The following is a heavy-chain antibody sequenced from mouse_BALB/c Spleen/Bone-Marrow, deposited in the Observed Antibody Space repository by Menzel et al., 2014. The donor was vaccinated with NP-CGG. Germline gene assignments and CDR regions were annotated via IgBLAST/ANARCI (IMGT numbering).Heavy chain of an antibody. Sequence: SGAELARPGASVKLSCKASGYTFTSYWMHWVKQRPGQGLEWIGAIYPGDGDTRYTQKFKGKATLTADKSSSTAYMQLSSLASEDSAVYYCASYYDYDGRGYWGQGTTLTVSS. V-gene: IGHV1-87*01. CDR3: ASYYDYDGRGY. CDR2: IYPGDGDT. CDR1: GYTFTSYW. D-gene: IGHD2-4*01. J-gene: IGHJ2*01.